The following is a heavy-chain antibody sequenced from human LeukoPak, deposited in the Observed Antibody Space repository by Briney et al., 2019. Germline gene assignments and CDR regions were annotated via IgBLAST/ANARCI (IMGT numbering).Heavy chain of an antibody. Sequence: SQTLSLTCTVFGGSISSGGYYWSWVRQRPGKGLEWIGYIYYSGSTYCNSSLKSRVTISVDTSKSQFSLKLSSVTAADTAVYYCARDISGYSNFDYWGQGTLVTVSS. J-gene: IGHJ4*02. V-gene: IGHV4-31*03. CDR1: GGSISSGGYY. CDR3: ARDISGYSNFDY. D-gene: IGHD3-22*01. CDR2: IYYSGST.